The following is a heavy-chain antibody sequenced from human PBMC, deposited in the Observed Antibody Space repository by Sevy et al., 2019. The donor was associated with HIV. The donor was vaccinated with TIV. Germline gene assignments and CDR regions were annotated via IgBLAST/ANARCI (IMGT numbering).Heavy chain of an antibody. CDR3: AREGCTKPHDY. J-gene: IGHJ4*02. V-gene: IGHV3-23*01. Sequence: GGSLRLSCAASGFTFSKYSMSWVRQPPGKGLEWVSTLSFGCGEINHDDSVKGQFTISSDNSKNSLYLQMNTLRAEDTAVYYCAREGCTKPHDYWGQGTLVTVSS. D-gene: IGHD2-8*01. CDR1: GFTFSKYS. CDR2: LSFGCGEI.